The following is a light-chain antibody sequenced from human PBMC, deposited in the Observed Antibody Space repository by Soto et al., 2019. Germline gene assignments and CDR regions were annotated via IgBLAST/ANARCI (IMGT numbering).Light chain of an antibody. J-gene: IGLJ1*01. Sequence: QAVLTQPPSVSGAPGPRVTISCTGSSSNIGAGYDVHWYQQLPGTAPKLLISGNSNRPSGVPDRFSGSKSGTSASLAITGRQAEDEADYYCQSYDSSLSGFYVFGTGTKVTVL. CDR1: SSNIGAGYD. CDR2: GNS. V-gene: IGLV1-40*01. CDR3: QSYDSSLSGFYV.